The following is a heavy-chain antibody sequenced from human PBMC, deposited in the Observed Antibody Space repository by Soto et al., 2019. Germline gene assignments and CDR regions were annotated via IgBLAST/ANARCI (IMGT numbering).Heavy chain of an antibody. CDR2: MYRDGGT. V-gene: IGHV3-53*01. Sequence: AHLVESGGGLIQPGGSLRLSCAASGFTVNSNHMTWIRQAPGRGPEWVSTMYRDGGTFYANSVKGRFTISRDTSKSMFYLQMNSLRAEDTAVYYCARGVDTAKAGYWGQGTRVTVSS. CDR1: GFTVNSNH. D-gene: IGHD5-18*01. J-gene: IGHJ4*02. CDR3: ARGVDTAKAGY.